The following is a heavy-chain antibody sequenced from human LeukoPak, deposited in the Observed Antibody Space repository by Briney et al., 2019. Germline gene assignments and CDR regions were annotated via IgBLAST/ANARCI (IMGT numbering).Heavy chain of an antibody. CDR3: ARDGYYYDSSGYYYYLDY. J-gene: IGHJ4*02. CDR2: INIGGSST. D-gene: IGHD3-22*01. V-gene: IGHV3-74*01. Sequence: PGGSLRLSCAASGFTFSSYWMHWVRQAPGKGLVWVSRINIGGSSTTYADSVKGRFTISRDNAKNTLYLQMNSLRAEDTAVYYCARDGYYYDSSGYYYYLDYWGQGTLVTVSS. CDR1: GFTFSSYW.